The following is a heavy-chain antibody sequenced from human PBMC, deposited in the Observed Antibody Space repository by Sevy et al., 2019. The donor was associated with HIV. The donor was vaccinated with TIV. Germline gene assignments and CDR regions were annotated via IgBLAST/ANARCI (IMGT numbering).Heavy chain of an antibody. CDR1: GGSISSSRYY. V-gene: IGHV4-39*01. CDR3: ARRIGGPIVVVVAAKTRAFDI. Sequence: SETLSITCTVSGGSISSSRYYWGWIRQPPGKGLEWIGSIYYSGSTYYNPSLKSRVTISVDTSKNQFSLKLSSVTAADTAVYYCARRIGGPIVVVVAAKTRAFDIWGQGTMVTVSS. CDR2: IYYSGST. D-gene: IGHD2-15*01. J-gene: IGHJ3*02.